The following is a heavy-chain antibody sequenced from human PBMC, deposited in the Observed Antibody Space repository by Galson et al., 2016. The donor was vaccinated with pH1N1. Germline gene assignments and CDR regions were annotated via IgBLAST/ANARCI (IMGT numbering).Heavy chain of an antibody. CDR2: IIPIFGTT. Sequence: KVSCKASGGTFSNYVISWVRQAPGQGLEWMGGIIPIFGTTDYAQKFQGRVTITADKTTSTGYMELTSLRTEDTAVYFCASDSKGYYGSGTSIQDHFYYGMDVWGQGTTVTVSS. V-gene: IGHV1-69*06. D-gene: IGHD3-10*01. CDR1: GGTFSNYV. J-gene: IGHJ6*02. CDR3: ASDSKGYYGSGTSIQDHFYYGMDV.